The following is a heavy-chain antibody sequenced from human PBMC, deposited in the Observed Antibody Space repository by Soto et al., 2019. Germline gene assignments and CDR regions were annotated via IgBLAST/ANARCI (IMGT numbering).Heavy chain of an antibody. CDR1: GFTFSSYG. CDR3: EKEAIHYDYYYGMDV. J-gene: IGHJ6*02. V-gene: IGHV3-33*06. CDR2: IWYDGSNK. Sequence: QVQLVESGGGVVQPGRSLRLSCAASGFTFSSYGMHWVRQAPGKGLEWVAVIWYDGSNKYYADSVKGRFTISRDNSKNTMYLQMNRLRAEDTAVYYCEKEAIHYDYYYGMDVWGQGTTVTVSS.